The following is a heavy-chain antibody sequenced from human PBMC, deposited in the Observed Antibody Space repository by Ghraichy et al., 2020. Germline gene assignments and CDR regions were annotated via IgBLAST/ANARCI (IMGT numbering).Heavy chain of an antibody. J-gene: IGHJ4*02. CDR3: ARDQPRGEYYDSSGYYPLDY. Sequence: SVKVSCKASGGTFSSYTISWVRQAPGQGLEWMGRIIPILGIANYAQKFQGRVTITADKSTSTAYMELSSLRSEDTAVYYCARDQPRGEYYDSSGYYPLDYWGQGTLVTVSS. D-gene: IGHD3-22*01. V-gene: IGHV1-69*04. CDR2: IIPILGIA. CDR1: GGTFSSYT.